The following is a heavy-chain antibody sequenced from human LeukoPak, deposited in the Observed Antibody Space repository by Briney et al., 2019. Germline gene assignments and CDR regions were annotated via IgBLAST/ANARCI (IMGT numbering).Heavy chain of an antibody. V-gene: IGHV4-39*07. CDR1: NGSISSHSSY. CDR3: ARGRDYYDSSGYYYVNAFDI. J-gene: IGHJ3*02. CDR2: IHYGGNT. D-gene: IGHD3-22*01. Sequence: SETLSLTCTVSNGSISSHSSYWGWIRQPPGKGLEWIGSIHYGGNTFYKPSLRSRVTISVDTSKNQFSLKLSSVTAADTAVYYCARGRDYYDSSGYYYVNAFDIWGQGTMVTVSS.